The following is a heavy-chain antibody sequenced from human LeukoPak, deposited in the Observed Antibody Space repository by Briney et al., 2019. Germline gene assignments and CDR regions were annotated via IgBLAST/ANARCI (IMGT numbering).Heavy chain of an antibody. CDR1: GFTFSSYG. D-gene: IGHD3-22*01. J-gene: IGHJ4*02. CDR2: ISGSGGST. V-gene: IGHV3-23*01. Sequence: GGSLRLSCAASGFTFSSYGMSWVRQAPGKGLEWVSAISGSGGSTYYADSVKGRFTISRDNSKNTLYLQMKGLRAEDTAVYYCAKDRCYYYDSSGYVSFDYWGQGTLVTVSS. CDR3: AKDRCYYYDSSGYVSFDY.